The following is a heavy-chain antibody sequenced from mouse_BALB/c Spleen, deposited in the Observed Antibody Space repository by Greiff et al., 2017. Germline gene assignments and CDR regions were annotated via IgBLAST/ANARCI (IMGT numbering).Heavy chain of an antibody. Sequence: VKLQESGPGLVAPSQSLSITCTVSGFSLTSYDISWIRQPPGKGLEWLGVIWTGGGTNYNSAFMSRLSISKDNSKSQVFLKMNSLQTDDTAIYYCVRVHYYGYWYFDVWGAGTTVTVSS. CDR3: VRVHYYGYWYFDV. V-gene: IGHV2-9-2*01. CDR1: GFSLTSYD. J-gene: IGHJ1*01. CDR2: IWTGGGT. D-gene: IGHD1-2*01.